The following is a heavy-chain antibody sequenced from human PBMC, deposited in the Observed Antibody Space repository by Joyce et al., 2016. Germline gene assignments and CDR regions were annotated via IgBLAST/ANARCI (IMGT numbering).Heavy chain of an antibody. J-gene: IGHJ4*02. D-gene: IGHD2-8*01. CDR3: ARSSYTNGIFDY. CDR1: GFTFSSYS. V-gene: IGHV3-21*01. Sequence: EVQLVESGGGLVKPGGSLRLSCAASGFTFSSYSMSWVRQAPGKGRDWVSSLSSSSSYIKYTDSVKGRFTISRDNAKNSLYLQMNSLRVEDTAVYYCARSSYTNGIFDYWGQGTLVTVSS. CDR2: LSSSSSYI.